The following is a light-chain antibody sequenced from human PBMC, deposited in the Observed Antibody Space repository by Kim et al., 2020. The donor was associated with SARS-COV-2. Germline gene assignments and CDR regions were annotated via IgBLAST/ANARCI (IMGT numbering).Light chain of an antibody. CDR1: SLRSFY. CDR3: NSRDSSGNHLGV. J-gene: IGLJ1*01. V-gene: IGLV3-19*01. Sequence: GQPVRITCQGDSLRSFYASWYPQKPGQAPVLVIYGKHNRPSGIPDRFSGSSSGNTASLTITGAQAEDEADYYCNSRDSSGNHLGVFGTGTKVTVL. CDR2: GKH.